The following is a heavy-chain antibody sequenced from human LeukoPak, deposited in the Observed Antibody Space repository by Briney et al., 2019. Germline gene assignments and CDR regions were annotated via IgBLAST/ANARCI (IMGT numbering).Heavy chain of an antibody. V-gene: IGHV1-18*01. CDR3: ARCLYNYYDSSGYYEDWFDP. J-gene: IGHJ5*02. Sequence: ASVKVSCKASGYTFTSYGISWVRQAPGQGLEWMGWISAYNGNTNYAQKLQGRVTMTTDTSTSTAYMELRNLRSDDTAVYYCARCLYNYYDSSGYYEDWFDPWGQGTLVTVSS. CDR1: GYTFTSYG. D-gene: IGHD3-22*01. CDR2: ISAYNGNT.